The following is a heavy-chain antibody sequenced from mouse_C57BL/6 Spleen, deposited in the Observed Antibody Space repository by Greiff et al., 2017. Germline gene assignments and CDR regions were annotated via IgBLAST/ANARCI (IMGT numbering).Heavy chain of an antibody. CDR3: ATHSNYDAMDY. V-gene: IGHV2-2*01. J-gene: IGHJ4*01. Sequence: QVQLKESGPGLVQPSQSLSITCTVSGFSLTSYGVHWVRQSPGKGLEWLGVIWSGGSTDYNAAFISRLSISKDNSKSHVFFKMNSLQADDTAIYYCATHSNYDAMDYWGQGTSVTVSS. CDR1: GFSLTSYG. D-gene: IGHD2-5*01. CDR2: IWSGGST.